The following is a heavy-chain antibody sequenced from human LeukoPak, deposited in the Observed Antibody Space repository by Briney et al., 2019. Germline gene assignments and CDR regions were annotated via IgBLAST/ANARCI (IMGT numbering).Heavy chain of an antibody. J-gene: IGHJ4*02. CDR1: GFTFSSYSMN. V-gene: IGHV4-39*01. CDR2: IYYSGST. Sequence: PGGSLRLSCAASGFTFSSYSMNWVRQAPGKGLEWIGSIYYSGSTYYNPSLKSRVTISVDTSKIQFSLKLSSVTAADTAVYYCARRTSSSGAFDYWGQGTLVTVSS. D-gene: IGHD6-6*01. CDR3: ARRTSSSGAFDY.